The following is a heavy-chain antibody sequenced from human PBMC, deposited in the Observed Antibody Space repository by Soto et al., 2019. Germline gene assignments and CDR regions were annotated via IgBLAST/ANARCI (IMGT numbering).Heavy chain of an antibody. CDR1: GGSVSSGSYY. CDR3: ASYDFWSGSPFDP. D-gene: IGHD3-3*01. V-gene: IGHV4-61*01. CDR2: IYYSGST. Sequence: KTSETLSLTCTGSGGSVSSGSYYWSWIRQPPGKGLEWIGYIYYSGSTNYNPSLKSRVTISVDTSKNQFSLKLSSVTAADTAVYYCASYDFWSGSPFDPWGQGTLVTVSS. J-gene: IGHJ5*02.